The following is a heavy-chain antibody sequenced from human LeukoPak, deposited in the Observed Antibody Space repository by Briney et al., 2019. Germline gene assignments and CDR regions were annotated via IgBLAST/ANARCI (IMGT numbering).Heavy chain of an antibody. J-gene: IGHJ4*02. D-gene: IGHD3-3*02. CDR3: TTELSSILSKFQ. CDR1: GYTFTGYY. V-gene: IGHV1-2*02. Sequence: ASVKVSCKASGYTFTGYYMHWVRQAPGQGLEWMGWINPNSGGTNYAQKFQGRVTITTDESTSTAYMELSSLKTEDTAVYYCTTELSSILSKFQWGQGTLVTVSS. CDR2: INPNSGGT.